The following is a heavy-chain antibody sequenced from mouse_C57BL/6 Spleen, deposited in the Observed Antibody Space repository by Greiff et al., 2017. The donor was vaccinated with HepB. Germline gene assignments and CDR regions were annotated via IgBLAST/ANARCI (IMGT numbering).Heavy chain of an antibody. Sequence: EVKLLESGGGLVQPKGSLKLSCAASGFSFNTYAMNWVRQAPGKGLEWVARIRSKSNNYATYYADSVKDRFTISRDDSESMLYLQMNNLKTEDTAMYYCVRRDSNYAWFAYWGQGTLVTVSA. CDR1: GFSFNTYA. CDR3: VRRDSNYAWFAY. D-gene: IGHD2-5*01. V-gene: IGHV10-1*01. CDR2: IRSKSNNYAT. J-gene: IGHJ3*01.